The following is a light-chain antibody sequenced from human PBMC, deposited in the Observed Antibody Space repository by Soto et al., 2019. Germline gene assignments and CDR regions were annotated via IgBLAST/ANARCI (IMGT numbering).Light chain of an antibody. V-gene: IGKV3-20*01. CDR1: QSVSSSY. J-gene: IGKJ1*01. CDR2: GAS. CDR3: QHYSSSPRSWT. Sequence: ENVLTQSPGILSLSPGERATLSCRASQSVSSSYLAWYQQKPGQAPRLLIYGASSRATGIPDRFSGSGFGTDFTLTISRLEPEDFAVYYCQHYSSSPRSWTFGQGTKVEIK.